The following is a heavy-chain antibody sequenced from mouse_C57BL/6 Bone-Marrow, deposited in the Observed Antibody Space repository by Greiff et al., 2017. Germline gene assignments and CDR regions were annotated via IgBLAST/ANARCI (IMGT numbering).Heavy chain of an antibody. V-gene: IGHV1-59*01. D-gene: IGHD6-5*01. CDR1: GYTFTSYW. Sequence: VQLQQPGAELVRPGTSVKLSCKASGYTFTSYWMHWVKQRPGQGLEWIGVIDPSDSYTNYNQKFKGKATLTVDTSSSTAYMQLSSLTSEDSAVYYCEAYDYWGQGTLVTVSA. CDR3: EAYDY. CDR2: IDPSDSYT. J-gene: IGHJ3*01.